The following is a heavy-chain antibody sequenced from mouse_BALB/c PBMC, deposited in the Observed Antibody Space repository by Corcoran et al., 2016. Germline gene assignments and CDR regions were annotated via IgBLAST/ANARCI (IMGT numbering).Heavy chain of an antibody. CDR2: IYWDDDK. CDR3: ARSMITTTEFAY. CDR1: GFSLSTSGMG. V-gene: IGHV8-12*01. D-gene: IGHD1-1*01. J-gene: IGHJ3*01. Sequence: QVTLKESGPGILQPSKTLSMTCSFSGFSLSTSGMGVSWISQPSGKGLEWLAHIYWDDDKRYNPSLKSRLTISKDTSRNQVFLKITSVDTADTATYYGARSMITTTEFAYWGQGTLVTVSA.